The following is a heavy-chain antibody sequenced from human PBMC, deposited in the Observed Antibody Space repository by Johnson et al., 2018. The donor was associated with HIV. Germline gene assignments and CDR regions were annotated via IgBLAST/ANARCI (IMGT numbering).Heavy chain of an antibody. CDR1: GFTFSAYG. CDR2: IWYDGSNK. D-gene: IGHD3-16*01. CDR3: AREGGVRMIGVFMGRDAFDI. J-gene: IGHJ3*02. Sequence: QVQLVESGGGVVQPGGSLRLSCAASGFTFSAYGMHWVRQAPGKGLEWLAFIWYDGSNKYYADSVKGRFTISRDNSKNTLYLQMNSLKADDTAVYYCAREGGVRMIGVFMGRDAFDIWGQGTMVTVSS. V-gene: IGHV3-30*02.